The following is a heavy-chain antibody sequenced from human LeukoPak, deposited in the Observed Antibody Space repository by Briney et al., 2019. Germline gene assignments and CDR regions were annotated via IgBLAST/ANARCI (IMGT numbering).Heavy chain of an antibody. CDR1: GFTFSDYY. Sequence: GGSLRLSCAASGFTFSDYYMSWIRQAPGKGLEWVSYIGTSGSSIYYADSVKGRFTISRDNAKKSLYLQMNSLRAEDTAVYYCAGNYDFSDYWGQGTLVTVSS. CDR3: AGNYDFSDY. J-gene: IGHJ4*02. D-gene: IGHD3-3*01. CDR2: IGTSGSSI. V-gene: IGHV3-11*04.